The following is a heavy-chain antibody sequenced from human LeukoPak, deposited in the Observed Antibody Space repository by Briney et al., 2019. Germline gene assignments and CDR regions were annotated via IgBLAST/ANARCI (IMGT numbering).Heavy chain of an antibody. D-gene: IGHD3-22*01. Sequence: GSLRLSCAASGFTFSSYAMHWVRQAPGKGLEWVAVISYDGSNKYYADSVKGRFTIPRDNSKNTLYLQMNSLRAEDTAVYYCTRTETYYYDSSGYPMDYWGQGTLVTVSS. CDR1: GFTFSSYA. J-gene: IGHJ4*02. CDR3: TRTETYYYDSSGYPMDY. CDR2: ISYDGSNK. V-gene: IGHV3-30*04.